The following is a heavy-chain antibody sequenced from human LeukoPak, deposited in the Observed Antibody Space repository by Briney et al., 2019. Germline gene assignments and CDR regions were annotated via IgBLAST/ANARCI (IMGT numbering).Heavy chain of an antibody. CDR1: GDSIGSGTYY. V-gene: IGHV4-39*01. D-gene: IGHD4-11*01. Sequence: SETLSLTCTVSGDSIGSGTYYWDWIRQPPGKGLEWIGSIYYSGSTYYNPSLKSRVTISVDTSTNQFSLTLSSVTAADTAVYYCARLGGYSNYEAGYWGQGTLVTVSS. J-gene: IGHJ4*02. CDR2: IYYSGST. CDR3: ARLGGYSNYEAGY.